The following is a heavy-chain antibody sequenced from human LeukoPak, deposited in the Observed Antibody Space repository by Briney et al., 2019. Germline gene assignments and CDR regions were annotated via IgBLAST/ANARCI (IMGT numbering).Heavy chain of an antibody. CDR3: ARVGYSSGWYLNVRGDNWFDP. V-gene: IGHV1-69*13. J-gene: IGHJ5*02. CDR2: IIPIFGTA. CDR1: GNSISNYA. Sequence: GASVKVSCKASGNSISNYAVSWVRQAPGQGFEWMGGIIPIFGTADYAQKFQGRVTITADQSTSTAYMELSSLRSEDTAVYYCARVGYSSGWYLNVRGDNWFDPWGQGTLVTVSS. D-gene: IGHD6-19*01.